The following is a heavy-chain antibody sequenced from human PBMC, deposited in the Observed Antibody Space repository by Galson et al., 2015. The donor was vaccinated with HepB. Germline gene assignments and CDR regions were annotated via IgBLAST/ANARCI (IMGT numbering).Heavy chain of an antibody. D-gene: IGHD4-23*01. V-gene: IGHV1-46*03. CDR3: ARLYGANRLYLHDAFDF. J-gene: IGHJ3*01. Sequence: SVKVSCKASGYTFTSYYMHWVRQAPGQGLEWMGIINPSGGRTSYAQKFQGRVTMTGDTSTSTVYMELSSLRYEDTAVYYCARLYGANRLYLHDAFDFWGQGARVTVSS. CDR2: INPSGGRT. CDR1: GYTFTSYY.